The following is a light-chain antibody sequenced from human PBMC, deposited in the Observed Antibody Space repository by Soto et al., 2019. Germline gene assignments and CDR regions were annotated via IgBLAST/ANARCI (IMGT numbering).Light chain of an antibody. CDR1: QSVLYSSNNKNY. J-gene: IGKJ2*01. Sequence: DIVMTQSPDSLAVSLGERATINCKSSQSVLYSSNNKNYLAWYQQKPGQPPKLLIYWASTRKSGVPDRFSSSGAGTDFTLTISSLQAEDGAVYYCQQYYSTPYTFGQGTKMEIK. V-gene: IGKV4-1*01. CDR3: QQYYSTPYT. CDR2: WAS.